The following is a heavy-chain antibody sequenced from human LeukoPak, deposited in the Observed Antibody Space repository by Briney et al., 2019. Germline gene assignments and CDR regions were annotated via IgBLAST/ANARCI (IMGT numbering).Heavy chain of an antibody. Sequence: GGSLRLSCAASGFTFSSYWMHWVRQAPGKGLVWVSRINTDGSSTSYADSVKGRFTISRDNAKNTLYLQMNSLRAEDTAVYYCARVHYMRHAFDIWGQGTMVTVSS. J-gene: IGHJ3*02. D-gene: IGHD3-10*01. V-gene: IGHV3-74*01. CDR2: INTDGSST. CDR3: ARVHYMRHAFDI. CDR1: GFTFSSYW.